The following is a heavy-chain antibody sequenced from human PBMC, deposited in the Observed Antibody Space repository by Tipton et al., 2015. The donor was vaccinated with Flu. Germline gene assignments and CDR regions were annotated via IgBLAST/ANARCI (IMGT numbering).Heavy chain of an antibody. V-gene: IGHV4-59*08. CDR3: ARRDYDILTGSRAFDI. CDR2: IYDSGST. Sequence: LRLSCTVSVGSITTYYWSWIRQSPGKGLEWIGYIYDSGSTNYNPSLKSRVTISVDTSKNQFSLKLTSVTAADTAVYYCARRDYDILTGSRAFDIWGQGTMVTVSP. J-gene: IGHJ3*02. D-gene: IGHD3-9*01. CDR1: VGSITTYY.